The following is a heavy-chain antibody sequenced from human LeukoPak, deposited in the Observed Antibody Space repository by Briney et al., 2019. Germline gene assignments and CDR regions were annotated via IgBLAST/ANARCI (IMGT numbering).Heavy chain of an antibody. J-gene: IGHJ4*02. V-gene: IGHV3-23*01. D-gene: IGHD3-22*01. CDR2: ISGSGGST. CDR3: AKRPSSGYYYFDY. Sequence: GGSLRLSCAASGFTVSSNYMSWVRQAPGKGLEWVSAISGSGGSTYYADSVKGWFTISRDNSKNTLYLQMNSLRAEDTAAYYCAKRPSSGYYYFDYWGQGTLVTVSS. CDR1: GFTVSSNY.